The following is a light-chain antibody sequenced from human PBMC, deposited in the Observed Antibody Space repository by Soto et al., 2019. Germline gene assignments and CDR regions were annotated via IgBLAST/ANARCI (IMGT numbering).Light chain of an antibody. Sequence: QSVLTQPPSASGSPGQSVTISCTGASSDVGGYNFVSWYQQYPGKAPKLLIYEVTMRPSGVPDRFSGSKSGNTASLTVSGLQAEDEADYYCTSYAGSNIPVLFGGGTKVTVL. CDR3: TSYAGSNIPVL. J-gene: IGLJ3*02. V-gene: IGLV2-8*01. CDR2: EVT. CDR1: SSDVGGYNF.